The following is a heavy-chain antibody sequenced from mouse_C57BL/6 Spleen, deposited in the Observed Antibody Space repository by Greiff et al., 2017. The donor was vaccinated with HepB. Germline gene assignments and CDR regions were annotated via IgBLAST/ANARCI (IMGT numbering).Heavy chain of an antibody. J-gene: IGHJ2*01. V-gene: IGHV1-64*01. CDR1: GYTFTSYW. D-gene: IGHD2-2*01. Sequence: QVQLQQPGAELVKPGASVKLSCKASGYTFTSYWMHWVKQRPGQGLEWIGMIHPNSGSTNYNEKFKSKATLTVDKSSSTAYMQLSSLTSEDSAVYYCARGVYGYDGGYYFDYWGQGTTLTVSS. CDR3: ARGVYGYDGGYYFDY. CDR2: IHPNSGST.